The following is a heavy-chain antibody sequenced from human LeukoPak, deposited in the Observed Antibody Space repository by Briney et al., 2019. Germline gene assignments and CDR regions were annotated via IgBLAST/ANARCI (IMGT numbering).Heavy chain of an antibody. CDR1: GDSIGSYY. V-gene: IGHV4-59*01. CDR2: IYYSGST. J-gene: IGHJ5*01. D-gene: IGHD3-16*02. CDR3: ARGRARDGSYPWLDS. Sequence: PSETLSLTCSVSGDSIGSYYWTWIRQSPGKGLQWIGYIYYSGSTNYSPSLKSRVTISVDTSNNRFSLQLRSVTAADTAIYYCARGRARDGSYPWLDSWGQGTLVTVSS.